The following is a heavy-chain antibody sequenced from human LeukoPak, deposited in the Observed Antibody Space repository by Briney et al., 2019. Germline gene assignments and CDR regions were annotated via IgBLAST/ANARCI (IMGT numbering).Heavy chain of an antibody. Sequence: GGSLRLSCAASGFTVSNNYMNWVRQAPGKGLEWVSAIYSGGSTYYADSVKGRFTISRDNSKNTLYLQMNSLRAEDTAVYYCARCAGIWFREPSPGDYWGQGTLVTVSS. D-gene: IGHD3-10*01. V-gene: IGHV3-53*01. CDR2: IYSGGST. CDR1: GFTVSNNY. CDR3: ARCAGIWFREPSPGDY. J-gene: IGHJ4*02.